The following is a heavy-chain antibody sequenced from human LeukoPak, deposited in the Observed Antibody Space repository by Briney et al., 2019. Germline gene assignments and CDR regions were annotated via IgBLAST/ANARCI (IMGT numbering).Heavy chain of an antibody. CDR1: GFTFSSYS. D-gene: IGHD3-22*01. J-gene: IGHJ4*02. CDR2: ISSSSSYM. Sequence: GGSLRLSCAASGFTFSSYSMNWVRQAPGKGLEWVSSISSSSSYMYYADSVKGRFTISRDNAKNSLYLQMNSLRAEDTAVYYCAKVVYYYDSSGYSYWGQGTLVTVSS. V-gene: IGHV3-21*04. CDR3: AKVVYYYDSSGYSY.